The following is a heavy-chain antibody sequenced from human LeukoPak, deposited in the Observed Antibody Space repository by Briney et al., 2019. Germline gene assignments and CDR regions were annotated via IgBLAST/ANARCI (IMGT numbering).Heavy chain of an antibody. Sequence: SETLSLTCSVSGGSINSYYWNWIRQAPGQGLEWIGYIYYIGNTDYNPSLQSRVTISVDTSKSQFSLKLTSVTAADTAVYYCARHRGGYDDRIDYWGQGTLVTVSS. CDR1: GGSINSYY. V-gene: IGHV4-59*01. D-gene: IGHD5-12*01. J-gene: IGHJ4*02. CDR2: IYYIGNT. CDR3: ARHRGGYDDRIDY.